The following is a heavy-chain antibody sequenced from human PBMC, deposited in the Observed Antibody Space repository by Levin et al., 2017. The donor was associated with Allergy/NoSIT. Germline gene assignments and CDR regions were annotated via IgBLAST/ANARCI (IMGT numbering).Heavy chain of an antibody. CDR1: GFTFNGYY. Sequence: GGSLRLSCAASGFTFNGYYMSWVRQAPGKGLEWVSYISSSGTYRNYADSVKGRFTISRDNAKNSMDLQMNGLRAEDSAVYYCAKDVYGSGWYPLGNDAFEMWGQGTKVSVSS. J-gene: IGHJ3*02. V-gene: IGHV3-11*06. CDR2: ISSSGTYR. CDR3: AKDVYGSGWYPLGNDAFEM. D-gene: IGHD6-19*01.